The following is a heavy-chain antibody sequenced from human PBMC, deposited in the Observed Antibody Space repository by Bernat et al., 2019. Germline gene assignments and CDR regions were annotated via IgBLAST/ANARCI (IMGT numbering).Heavy chain of an antibody. D-gene: IGHD2-15*01. V-gene: IGHV3-23*01. CDR3: AKQLGYCSDGTCYFDY. CDR2: ISGSGGST. Sequence: EVQLLESGGGLVQPGGSLRLSCAASGFTFSSYAMSWVRQAPGKGLEWVSAISGSGGSTYYADSVKGRFTISRDNSKNTVYLKVKSLGAEDTAIYYWAKQLGYCSDGTCYFDYWGQGTLVPVSS. J-gene: IGHJ4*02. CDR1: GFTFSSYA.